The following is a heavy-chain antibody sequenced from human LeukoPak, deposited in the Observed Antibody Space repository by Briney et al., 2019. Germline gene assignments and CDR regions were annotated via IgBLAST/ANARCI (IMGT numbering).Heavy chain of an antibody. V-gene: IGHV4-4*02. Sequence: SETLSLTCAVSGGSISSDNWWSWVRQSLGKGLEWIGEIYHSGRTNYNPSLKSRVTISVDKSKNQFSLKLSSLTSEDTAVYYCAKGYNYGSWRVDYWGQGTLVTVSS. D-gene: IGHD3-10*01. CDR2: IYHSGRT. CDR3: AKGYNYGSWRVDY. J-gene: IGHJ4*02. CDR1: GGSISSDNW.